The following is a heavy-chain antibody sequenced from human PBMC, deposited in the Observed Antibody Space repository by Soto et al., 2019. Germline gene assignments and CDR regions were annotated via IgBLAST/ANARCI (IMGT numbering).Heavy chain of an antibody. D-gene: IGHD3-22*01. CDR1: GGSISSYY. Sequence: PSETLSLTCTVSGGSISSYYWSWIRQPAGKGLEWIGRIYTSGSTNYDPSLKSRVTMSVDTSKNQFSLKLSSVTAADTAVYYCARDQYPADSSGYYYNWFDPWGQGTLVT. J-gene: IGHJ5*02. CDR3: ARDQYPADSSGYYYNWFDP. V-gene: IGHV4-4*07. CDR2: IYTSGST.